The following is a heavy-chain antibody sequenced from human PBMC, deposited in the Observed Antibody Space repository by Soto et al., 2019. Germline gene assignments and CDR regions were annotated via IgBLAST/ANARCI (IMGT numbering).Heavy chain of an antibody. CDR1: GFTFSGYA. D-gene: IGHD1-26*01. Sequence: EVQLLESGGGLVQPGGSLRLSCAASGFTFSGYAMSWVRQAPGKGLEWVSAISGSGSSTYYGDSVKGRFTTSSDNSKNTLYLQMNSLRAEDTAVYYCAKDRAIVGALDPWGEGSLVSVSS. V-gene: IGHV3-23*01. J-gene: IGHJ5*02. CDR3: AKDRAIVGALDP. CDR2: ISGSGSST.